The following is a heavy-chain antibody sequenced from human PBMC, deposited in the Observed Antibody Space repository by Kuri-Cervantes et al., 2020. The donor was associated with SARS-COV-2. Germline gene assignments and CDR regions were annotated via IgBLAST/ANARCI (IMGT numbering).Heavy chain of an antibody. J-gene: IGHJ4*02. CDR3: ARALCSSTSCYYFDY. D-gene: IGHD2-2*01. V-gene: IGHV1-18*01. CDR1: GYTFTSYG. Sequence: ASVKVSCKASGYTFTSYGISWVRQAPGQGLEWMGWISAYNGNTNYAQKLQGRVTMTTDTSTSTAYMELRSLRSDDTAVYYCARALCSSTSCYYFDYWGQGTLVTVSS. CDR2: ISAYNGNT.